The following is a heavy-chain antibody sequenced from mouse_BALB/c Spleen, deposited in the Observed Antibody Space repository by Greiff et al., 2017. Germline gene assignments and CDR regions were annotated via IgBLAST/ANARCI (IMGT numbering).Heavy chain of an antibody. V-gene: IGHV5-6-5*01. D-gene: IGHD1-1*01. J-gene: IGHJ2*01. Sequence: DVKLVESGGGLVKPGGSLKLSCAASGFTFSSYAMSWVRQTPEKRLEWVASISSGGSTYYPDSVKGRFTISRDNARNILYLQMSSLRSEDTAMYYCAREYYGSSYYFDYWGQGTTLTVSS. CDR3: AREYYGSSYYFDY. CDR2: ISSGGST. CDR1: GFTFSSYA.